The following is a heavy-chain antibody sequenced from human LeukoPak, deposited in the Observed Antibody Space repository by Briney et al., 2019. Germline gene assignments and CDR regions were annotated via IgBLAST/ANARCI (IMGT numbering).Heavy chain of an antibody. J-gene: IGHJ4*02. D-gene: IGHD4-17*01. CDR3: ASYYGDYDY. Sequence: PSETLSPTCAVYGGSFSGYYWSWIRQPPGKGLEWIGEINHSGSTNYNPSLKSRVTISVDTSKNQFSLKLSSVTAADTAVYYCASYYGDYDYWGQGTLVTVSS. V-gene: IGHV4-34*01. CDR2: INHSGST. CDR1: GGSFSGYY.